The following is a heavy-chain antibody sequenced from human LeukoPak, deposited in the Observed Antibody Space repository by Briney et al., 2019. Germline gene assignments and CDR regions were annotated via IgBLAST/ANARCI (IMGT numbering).Heavy chain of an antibody. D-gene: IGHD3-9*01. CDR1: GDSISGSSFW. Sequence: SETLSLTCTVSGDSISGSSFWWSWIRRPPGPGLEWIGNIYYSGTTNYNPSLESRVAISVDTSTNQFSLKLSSVTAADTAVYYCARGSFHWLLDWGQGTPVTVSS. V-gene: IGHV4-39*07. CDR2: IYYSGTT. J-gene: IGHJ4*02. CDR3: ARGSFHWLLD.